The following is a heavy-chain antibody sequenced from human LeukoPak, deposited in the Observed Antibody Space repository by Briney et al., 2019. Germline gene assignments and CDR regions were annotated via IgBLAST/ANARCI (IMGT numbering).Heavy chain of an antibody. D-gene: IGHD4-11*01. V-gene: IGHV3-74*01. Sequence: GGSLRLSCAASGFTFSNYWMHWVRQVPGKGLVWVSRINPGGSSATYADSVKGRFTISRDNAKNTLYLQMNSLRAEDTAVYYCARSNQADDYWGQGTLVTVSS. J-gene: IGHJ4*02. CDR3: ARSNQADDY. CDR2: INPGGSSA. CDR1: GFTFSNYW.